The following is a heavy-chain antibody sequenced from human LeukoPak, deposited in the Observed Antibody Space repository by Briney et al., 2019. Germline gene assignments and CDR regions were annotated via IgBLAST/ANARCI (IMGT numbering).Heavy chain of an antibody. D-gene: IGHD2-2*01. CDR1: GFTFSNAW. Sequence: GGSLRLSCAASGFTFSNAWMSWVRQAPGKGLEWVGRIKSKTDGGTTDYAAPVKGRFTISRDDSKNTLYLQMNSLKTEDTAVYYCTTERVIVVVPAASSQLNFDYWGQGTLATVSS. CDR3: TTERVIVVVPAASSQLNFDY. J-gene: IGHJ4*02. V-gene: IGHV3-15*01. CDR2: IKSKTDGGTT.